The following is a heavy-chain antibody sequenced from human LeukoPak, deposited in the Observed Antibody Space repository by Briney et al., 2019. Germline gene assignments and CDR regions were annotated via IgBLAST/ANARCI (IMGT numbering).Heavy chain of an antibody. CDR3: ASGDSGWLRLFDY. V-gene: IGHV4-59*01. J-gene: IGHJ4*02. Sequence: SETLSLTCTVSGGSISSYYWSWIRQPPGKGLEWIGYIYYSGSTNYNPSLKSRVTISVDTSKNQFSLKLSSVTAADTAVYYCASGDSGWLRLFDYWGQGTLVTVSS. CDR2: IYYSGST. CDR1: GGSISSYY. D-gene: IGHD5-12*01.